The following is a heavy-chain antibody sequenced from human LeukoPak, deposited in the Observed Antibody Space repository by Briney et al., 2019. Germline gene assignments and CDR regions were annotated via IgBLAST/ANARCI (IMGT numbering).Heavy chain of an antibody. CDR1: GYTFTSSY. CDR2: ITPSGGTT. V-gene: IGHV1-46*01. J-gene: IGHJ3*02. Sequence: ASVKLSCTASGYTFTSSYMHWVRQAPGQGLEWMGIITPSGGTTNNAQKFQGRITMTRDMSTSTVYMELSSLRYEDTAVYYCARVALPDEITQIYSYGSNGHAFDIWGLGTMVTVSS. CDR3: ARVALPDEITQIYSYGSNGHAFDI. D-gene: IGHD5-18*01.